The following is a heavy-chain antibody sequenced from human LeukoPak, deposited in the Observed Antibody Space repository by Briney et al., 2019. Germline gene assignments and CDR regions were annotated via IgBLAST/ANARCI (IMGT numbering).Heavy chain of an antibody. J-gene: IGHJ5*02. V-gene: IGHV3-9*01. CDR1: GFTFDDYA. D-gene: IGHD2-2*03. CDR3: TTEPGRPWVLESHVDP. CDR2: ISWNSGTI. Sequence: GRSLRLSCAASGFTFDDYAMHWVRQVPGKGLEWVSGISWNSGTIGYVDSVKGRFTISRDNAKNSLYLQMNSLRAEDTALYYCTTEPGRPWVLESHVDPWGQGTLVTVSS.